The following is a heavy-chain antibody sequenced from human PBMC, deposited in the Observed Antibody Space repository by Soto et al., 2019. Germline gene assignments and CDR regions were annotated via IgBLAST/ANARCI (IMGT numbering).Heavy chain of an antibody. Sequence: QVQLVEAGGGVVQPGRSLRLSCAAYGFTFSNYGMHWARQAPGKGLKWVAVISYDGSNKYYANSVKGRFTISRDNSKNTLYLQMNSLRAEDTAVYYCARALTNILTGSMVPAGVQGTLVTVAS. CDR2: ISYDGSNK. V-gene: IGHV3-30*03. CDR1: GFTFSNYG. J-gene: IGHJ4*02. CDR3: ARALTNILTGSMVPA. D-gene: IGHD3-9*01.